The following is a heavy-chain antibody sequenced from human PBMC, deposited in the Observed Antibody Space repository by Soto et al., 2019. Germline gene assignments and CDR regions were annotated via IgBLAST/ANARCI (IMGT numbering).Heavy chain of an antibody. CDR3: AREAGLSGSPTVTRYYYYGMDV. CDR2: ISYDGSNK. D-gene: IGHD4-17*01. V-gene: IGHV3-30-3*01. J-gene: IGHJ6*02. Sequence: GGSLRLSCAASGFTFSSYAMHWVRQAPGKGLEWVAVISYDGSNKYYADSVKGRFTISRDNSKNTLYLQMNSLRAEDTAVYYCAREAGLSGSPTVTRYYYYGMDVWGQGTTVTVSS. CDR1: GFTFSSYA.